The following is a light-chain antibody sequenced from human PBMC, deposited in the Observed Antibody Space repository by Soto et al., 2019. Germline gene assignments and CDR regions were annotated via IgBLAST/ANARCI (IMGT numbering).Light chain of an antibody. J-gene: IGKJ1*01. CDR1: QSVSSNY. CDR3: QQYGSSPT. V-gene: IGKV3-20*01. Sequence: DIVLTQSPGTLSLSPGERATLSCRSSQSVSSNYLAWYQQKPDQAPRLVIYDVSGRATGIPDRFSGSGSGTAFTITISRLEPEDSAVYYCQQYGSSPTFGQGTKVEIK. CDR2: DVS.